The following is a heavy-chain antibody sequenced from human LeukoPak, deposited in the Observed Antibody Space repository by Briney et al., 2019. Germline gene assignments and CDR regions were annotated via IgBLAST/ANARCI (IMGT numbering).Heavy chain of an antibody. J-gene: IGHJ4*02. CDR2: TSFDGTNK. CDR3: AKGYCSSTSCPTGY. D-gene: IGHD2-2*01. CDR1: GFTFNYFA. Sequence: GGSLRLSCAGSGFTFNYFAIHWVRQAPGKGLEWVAVTSFDGTNKYYADSVKGRFTISRDNSKNTLYLQMNSLRAEDTAVYYCAKGYCSSTSCPTGYWGQGTLVTVSS. V-gene: IGHV3-30-3*01.